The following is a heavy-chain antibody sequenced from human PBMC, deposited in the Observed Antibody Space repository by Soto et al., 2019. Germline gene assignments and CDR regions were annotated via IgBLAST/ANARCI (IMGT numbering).Heavy chain of an antibody. Sequence: PGGSLRLSCAASGFSFSTYDMNWVRQAPGKGLEWVSYISGGSSRIFYADSVKGRFTISRDNAKNSLYLQMNSLRDEDTGVYYCARVIYGGWSTIKDYYYYAMDAWGQGTTVTVSS. CDR3: ARVIYGGWSTIKDYYYYAMDA. J-gene: IGHJ6*02. D-gene: IGHD5-12*01. CDR1: GFSFSTYD. V-gene: IGHV3-48*02. CDR2: ISGGSSRI.